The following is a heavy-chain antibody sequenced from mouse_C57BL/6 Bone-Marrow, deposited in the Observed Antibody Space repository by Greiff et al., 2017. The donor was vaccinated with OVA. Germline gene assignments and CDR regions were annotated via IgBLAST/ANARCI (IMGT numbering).Heavy chain of an antibody. V-gene: IGHV2-9-1*01. CDR3: ARNKGDSNYGFAY. CDR2: IWTGGGK. Sequence: QVQLKQSGPGLVAPSQSLSITCTVSGFSLTSYAISWVRQPPGKGLEWLGVIWTGGGKNYNSALKSRLSISKDNSKSQVFLKMNSLQNDDTARYYCARNKGDSNYGFAYWGQGTLVTVSA. CDR1: GFSLTSYA. D-gene: IGHD2-5*01. J-gene: IGHJ3*01.